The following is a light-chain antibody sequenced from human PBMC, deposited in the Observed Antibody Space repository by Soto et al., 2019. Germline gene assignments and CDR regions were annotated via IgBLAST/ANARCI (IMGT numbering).Light chain of an antibody. V-gene: IGKV1-5*03. J-gene: IGKJ2*01. CDR3: QQYNSFSRT. CDR1: QSISTW. CDR2: KAS. Sequence: DIQMTQSPSTLSASVGDRVTITCRASQSISTWLAWYQQKPGKAPKLLIYKASSLDSGVPSRVSGSGSGTEFTLTISSLQPDDFATYYCQQYNSFSRTFGQGTKVDIK.